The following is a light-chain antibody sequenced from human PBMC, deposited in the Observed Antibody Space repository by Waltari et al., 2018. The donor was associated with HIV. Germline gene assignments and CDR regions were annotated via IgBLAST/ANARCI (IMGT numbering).Light chain of an antibody. CDR1: QSVSSRY. CDR2: NVS. CDR3: QQYDVSRT. V-gene: IGKV3-20*01. J-gene: IGKJ1*01. Sequence: EIVLTQSPATLSLSPGERATLPCRASQSVSSRYLAWYQQKPGQAPRLVIYNVSKRATGIPDRFTGSGSGTDFTLTINSLEPEDFAVYFCQQYDVSRTFGQGTKVEVK.